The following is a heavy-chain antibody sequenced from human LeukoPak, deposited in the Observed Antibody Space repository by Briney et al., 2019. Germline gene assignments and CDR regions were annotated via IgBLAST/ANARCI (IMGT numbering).Heavy chain of an antibody. Sequence: SDTLSLTCTVSGGSISTYYWTWIRQPPGKGLEWIGYIFYSGSTNYNPSLKSRLTISVDTSKNQFSLKLSSATAADTAVYYCARVFRFLDRPQGMDVWGQGTTVTVSS. V-gene: IGHV4-59*08. CDR1: GGSISTYY. CDR3: ARVFRFLDRPQGMDV. CDR2: IFYSGST. D-gene: IGHD3-3*01. J-gene: IGHJ6*02.